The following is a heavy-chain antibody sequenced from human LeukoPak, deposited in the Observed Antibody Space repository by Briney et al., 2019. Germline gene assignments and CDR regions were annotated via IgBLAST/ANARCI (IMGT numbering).Heavy chain of an antibody. D-gene: IGHD5-12*01. CDR2: IIPIFGTA. CDR3: ARGRVVATIGSYYYYYMDV. V-gene: IGHV1-69*05. Sequence: SVKVSCKASGGTFSSYATSWVRQAPGQGLEWMGGIIPIFGTANYAQKFQGRVTITTDESTSTAYMELSSLRSEDTAVYYCARGRVVATIGSYYYYYMDVWGKGTTVTVSS. CDR1: GGTFSSYA. J-gene: IGHJ6*03.